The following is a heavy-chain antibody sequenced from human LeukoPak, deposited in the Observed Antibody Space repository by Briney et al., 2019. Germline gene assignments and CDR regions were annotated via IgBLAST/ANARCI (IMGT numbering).Heavy chain of an antibody. D-gene: IGHD2-2*01. J-gene: IGHJ4*02. CDR2: ISAYNGNT. Sequence: ASVTVSCKASGYTFTSYGISWVRQAPGQGLEWMGWISAYNGNTNYAQKLQGRVTMTTDTSTSTAYMELRSLRSDDTAVYYCARGRDKTTSPAIDYWGQGTLVTVSP. V-gene: IGHV1-18*01. CDR3: ARGRDKTTSPAIDY. CDR1: GYTFTSYG.